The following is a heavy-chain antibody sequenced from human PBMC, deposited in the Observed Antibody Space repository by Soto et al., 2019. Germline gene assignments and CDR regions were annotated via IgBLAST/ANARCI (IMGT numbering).Heavy chain of an antibody. V-gene: IGHV1-8*01. CDR3: ARRTTSYDILTGYYLNWFDP. CDR1: GYTFISYD. D-gene: IGHD3-9*01. CDR2: MNPNSGNT. Sequence: ASVKVSCKASGYTFISYDINWVRQATGQGLEWMGWMNPNSGNTGYAQKFQGRVTMTRNTSISTAYMELSSLRSEDTAVYYCARRTTSYDILTGYYLNWFDPWGQGTLVTVSS. J-gene: IGHJ5*02.